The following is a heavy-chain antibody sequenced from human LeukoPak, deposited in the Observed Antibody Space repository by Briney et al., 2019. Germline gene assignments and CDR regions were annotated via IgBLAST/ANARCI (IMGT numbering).Heavy chain of an antibody. V-gene: IGHV1-69*06. D-gene: IGHD5-18*01. CDR3: ASPPPRRGYSYGYDAFDI. Sequence: ASVKVSCKASGGTFSSYAIGWVRQAPGQGLEWMGGIIPIFGTANYAQKFQGRVTITADKSTSTAYMELSSLRSEDTAVYYCASPPPRRGYSYGYDAFDIWGQGTMVTVSS. J-gene: IGHJ3*02. CDR2: IIPIFGTA. CDR1: GGTFSSYA.